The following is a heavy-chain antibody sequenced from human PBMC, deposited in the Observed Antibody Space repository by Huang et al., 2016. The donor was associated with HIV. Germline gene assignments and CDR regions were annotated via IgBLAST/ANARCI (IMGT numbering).Heavy chain of an antibody. CDR3: AKDWSSGTYFDL. D-gene: IGHD6-19*01. CDR1: GFTFSSYD. V-gene: IGHV3-23*04. J-gene: IGHJ2*01. CDR2: ISNSGGST. Sequence: EGQLVQSGGGLAQPGGSLRVSCAASGFTFSSYDMSWVRQAPGKGLEWVSAISNSGGSTNYADFAKGRITSSRDNSRNMVYLYMNDLRAEDTAIYYCAKDWSSGTYFDLWGRGTLVAVSS.